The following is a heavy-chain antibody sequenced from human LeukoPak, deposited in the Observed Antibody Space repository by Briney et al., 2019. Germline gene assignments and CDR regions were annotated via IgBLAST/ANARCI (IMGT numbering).Heavy chain of an antibody. CDR1: GGSISSSIW. CDR2: IYQSGSA. V-gene: IGHV4-4*02. J-gene: IGHJ6*02. CDR3: ARAGWFGELLGYYYYGMDV. Sequence: SETLSLTCAVSGGSISSSIWWSWVRQPPGKGLEWIGEIYQSGSANYNPSLKSRLTISVDRSKNQFSLKLNSVTAADTAVYYCARAGWFGELLGYYYYGMDVWGQGTTVTVSS. D-gene: IGHD3-10*01.